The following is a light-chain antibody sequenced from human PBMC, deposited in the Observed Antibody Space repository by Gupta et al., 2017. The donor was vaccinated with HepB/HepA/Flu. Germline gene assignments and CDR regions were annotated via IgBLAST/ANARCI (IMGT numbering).Light chain of an antibody. CDR2: DVN. Sequence: QSALTQPASVSGSPGQSITISCTGTSSDVGGSDFVTWFQQHPGKAPKLMIFDVNSRPSGVSYRFSGSKPGNTASLTISGLQAEDEADYYCSSYTSSSALYVFGTGTKVTVL. V-gene: IGLV2-14*01. J-gene: IGLJ1*01. CDR1: SSDVGGSDF. CDR3: SSYTSSSALYV.